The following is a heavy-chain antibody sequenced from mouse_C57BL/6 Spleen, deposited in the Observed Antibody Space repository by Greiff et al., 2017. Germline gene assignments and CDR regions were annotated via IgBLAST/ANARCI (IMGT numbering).Heavy chain of an antibody. CDR3: ARYYYGSSRYYAMDY. CDR2: IRNKANGYTT. D-gene: IGHD1-1*01. J-gene: IGHJ4*01. V-gene: IGHV7-3*01. Sequence: EVKLVESGGGLVQPGGSLSLSCAASGFTFTDYYMSWVRQPPGKALEWLGFIRNKANGYTTEYSASVKGRFTISRDNSQSILYLQMNALRAEDSATYYCARYYYGSSRYYAMDYWGQGTSVTVSS. CDR1: GFTFTDYY.